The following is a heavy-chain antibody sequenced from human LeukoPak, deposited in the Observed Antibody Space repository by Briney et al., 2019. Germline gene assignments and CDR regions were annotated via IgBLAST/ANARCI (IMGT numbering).Heavy chain of an antibody. CDR1: GFTFGDYA. Sequence: PGRSLRLSCAASGFTFGDYAMHWVRQAPGKGLEWVSGISWNSGSIGYADSVKGRFTISRDNAKNSLYLQMDSLRAEGMALYYCAKDGRGYSYGYDMDVWGKGTTVTVSS. CDR3: AKDGRGYSYGYDMDV. V-gene: IGHV3-9*03. J-gene: IGHJ6*03. CDR2: ISWNSGSI. D-gene: IGHD5-18*01.